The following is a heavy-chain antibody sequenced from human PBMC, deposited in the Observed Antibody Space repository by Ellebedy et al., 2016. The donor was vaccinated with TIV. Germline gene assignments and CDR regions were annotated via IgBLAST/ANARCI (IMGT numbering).Heavy chain of an antibody. J-gene: IGHJ2*01. CDR1: GGSLTNHF. Sequence: MPSETLSLTCTVSGGSLTNHFWSWIRQPPGKGLEWIASIYYSGTTNYNPSLKSRVTISVDTSKNQISLTLMSSVSAAGTAVYYCARVAITAAVGGGFFDLWGRGTLVTVSS. CDR2: IYYSGTT. CDR3: ARVAITAAVGGGFFDL. D-gene: IGHD6-13*01. V-gene: IGHV4-59*11.